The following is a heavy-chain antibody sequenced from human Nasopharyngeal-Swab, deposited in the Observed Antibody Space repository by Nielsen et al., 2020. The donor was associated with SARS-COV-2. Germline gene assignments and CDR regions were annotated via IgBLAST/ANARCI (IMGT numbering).Heavy chain of an antibody. CDR1: GFIFRPSA. V-gene: IGHV3-73*01. Sequence: GESLKLSCAASGFIFRPSAIHWVRQASGKGLEWVVRIGDKDHNYATTYGASVQGRFTISRDDSKNTAFLQMDSLKTEDTALYYCTTNFYFDYWGQGTLVTVSS. D-gene: IGHD1-1*01. CDR2: IGDKDHNYAT. CDR3: TTNFYFDY. J-gene: IGHJ4*02.